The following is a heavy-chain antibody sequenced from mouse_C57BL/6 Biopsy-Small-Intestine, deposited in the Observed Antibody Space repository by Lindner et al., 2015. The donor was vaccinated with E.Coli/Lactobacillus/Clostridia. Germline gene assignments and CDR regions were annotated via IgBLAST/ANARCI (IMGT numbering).Heavy chain of an antibody. V-gene: IGHV1-80*01. D-gene: IGHD4-1*01. Sequence: VQLQESGAELVKPGLSEDSCKASGYAFSSYWMNWVKQRPGKGLEWIGQIYPGDGDTNYNGKFKGKATLTADKSSSTAYMQLSSLTSEDSAIYFCANWDHYTMAYWGQGTSVTVSS. CDR3: ANWDHYTMAY. CDR1: GYAFSSYW. CDR2: IYPGDGDT. J-gene: IGHJ4*01.